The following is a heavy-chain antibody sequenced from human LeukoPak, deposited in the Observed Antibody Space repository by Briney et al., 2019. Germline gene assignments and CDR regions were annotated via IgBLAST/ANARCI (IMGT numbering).Heavy chain of an antibody. CDR2: IYYSGGT. CDR1: GGSISSYY. CDR3: ARVKYYDILTGYYGGGNFDY. V-gene: IGHV4-59*01. D-gene: IGHD3-9*01. Sequence: SETLSLTCTVSGGSISSYYWSWIRQPPGKGLEWIGYIYYSGGTNNNPSLKSRVTISVDTSKNQFSLKLSSVTAEDTAVYYCARVKYYDILTGYYGGGNFDYWGQGTLVTVSS. J-gene: IGHJ4*02.